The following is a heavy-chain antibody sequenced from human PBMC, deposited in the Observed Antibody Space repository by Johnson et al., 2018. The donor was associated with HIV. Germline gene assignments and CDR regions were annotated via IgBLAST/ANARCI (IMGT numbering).Heavy chain of an antibody. CDR1: GFAFSNFG. Sequence: QVQLVESGGGVVQPGRSLRLSCAASGFAFSNFGMHWVRQAPGKGLEWVAVISYDGSNKYYTDSVKGRFTISRDNSKNTLYLQMNSLRAEDTAVYYCAREAATTFWGWDAFDIWGQGTMVTIAS. J-gene: IGHJ3*02. CDR2: ISYDGSNK. D-gene: IGHD3-10*02. CDR3: AREAATTFWGWDAFDI. V-gene: IGHV3-30*03.